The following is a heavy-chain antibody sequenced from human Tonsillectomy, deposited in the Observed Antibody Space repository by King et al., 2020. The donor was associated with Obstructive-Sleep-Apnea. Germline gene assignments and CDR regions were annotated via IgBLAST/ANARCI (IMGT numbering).Heavy chain of an antibody. J-gene: IGHJ5*02. D-gene: IGHD3-10*01. CDR3: ARGIIWFGELRWFDP. Sequence: VQLQESGPGLVKPSQTLSLTCTVSGGSISSGDYYCGWIRQPPGKGLDGIGYIYYSGSTDYNPTLTSRVTISLDTSKNQFSLKLSSVTAAATAVYYCARGIIWFGELRWFDPWGQGTLVTVSS. V-gene: IGHV4-30-4*01. CDR2: IYYSGST. CDR1: GGSISSGDYY.